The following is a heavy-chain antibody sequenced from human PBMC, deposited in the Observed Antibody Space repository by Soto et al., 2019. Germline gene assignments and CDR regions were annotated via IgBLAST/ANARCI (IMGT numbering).Heavy chain of an antibody. J-gene: IGHJ4*01. CDR1: GYTFTAYY. CDR2: INPHSGDT. CDR3: AHYTWNAGYFDY. D-gene: IGHD1-1*01. V-gene: IGHV1-2*04. Sequence: QVQLVQSGAEVKKPGASVKVSCQTSGYTFTAYYLHWVRQAPGQGLEWMGWINPHSGDTNYAQKFQGWVTMTRDTSIRTAYMDLNRLRSDDTAVYYCAHYTWNAGYFDYWGQGTLVTVSS.